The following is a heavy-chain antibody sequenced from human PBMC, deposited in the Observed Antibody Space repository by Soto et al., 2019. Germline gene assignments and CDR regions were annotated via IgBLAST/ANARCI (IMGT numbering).Heavy chain of an antibody. D-gene: IGHD6-19*01. V-gene: IGHV4-39*01. CDR2: IYYTGIT. CDR3: ARKARQDTVAGNY. CDR1: GGSISSSSYY. Sequence: PSETLSLTCTVSGGSISSSSYYWGWIRQPPGKGLEWIGSIYYTGITHYNPSLKSRATISIDTSKNQFSLNLNSVTATDTAVYYCARKARQDTVAGNYCGQGPLVPVSS. J-gene: IGHJ4*02.